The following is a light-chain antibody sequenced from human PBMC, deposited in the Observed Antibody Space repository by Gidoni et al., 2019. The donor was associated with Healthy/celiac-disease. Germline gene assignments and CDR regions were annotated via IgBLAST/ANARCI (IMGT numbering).Light chain of an antibody. CDR1: QSVSSSY. CDR2: CAS. CDR3: QQYGSSPPFT. J-gene: IGKJ2*01. V-gene: IGKV3-20*01. Sequence: EIELTQSPATLSLSQGERATLSCRASQSVSSSYLAWYQQKTGQAPRLLIYCASSRATGIPDRFSGSGSGTDFTLTISRLEPEDVAVYYCQQYGSSPPFTFGQXTKLEIK.